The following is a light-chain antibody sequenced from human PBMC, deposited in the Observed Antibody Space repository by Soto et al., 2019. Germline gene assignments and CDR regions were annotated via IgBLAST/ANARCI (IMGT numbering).Light chain of an antibody. CDR2: GAY. V-gene: IGKV1-27*01. CDR3: QKYNSGLIT. J-gene: IGKJ5*01. Sequence: DIQMTQSPSSLSASVGYRVTITCRASQVIGNYLAWYQQKPGKVPKLLIYGAYTLQSGVPSRFSGSGSGTDFTPTISSLQPEDVAIYYCQKYNSGLITFGQGTRREIK. CDR1: QVIGNY.